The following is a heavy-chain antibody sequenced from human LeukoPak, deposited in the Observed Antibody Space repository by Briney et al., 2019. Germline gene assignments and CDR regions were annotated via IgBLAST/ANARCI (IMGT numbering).Heavy chain of an antibody. D-gene: IGHD5-24*01. CDR1: GGSISSSSYY. Sequence: PSETLSLTCTVSGGSISSSSYYWGWIRQPPGKGLEWIGSIYYSGSTYYNPSLKMRVTISVDTSKNQFSLKLSSVTAADTAVYYCARRTGEMATITYYFGYWGQGTLVTVSS. V-gene: IGHV4-39*01. CDR3: ARRTGEMATITYYFGY. CDR2: IYYSGST. J-gene: IGHJ4*02.